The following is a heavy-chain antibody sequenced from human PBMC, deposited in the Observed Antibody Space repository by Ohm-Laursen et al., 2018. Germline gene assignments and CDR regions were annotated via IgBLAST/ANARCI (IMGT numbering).Heavy chain of an antibody. V-gene: IGHV3-21*01. CDR1: GFTFSTYS. CDR2: IGSSGSYI. D-gene: IGHD2-2*01. CDR3: ARGYYQLPC. J-gene: IGHJ4*02. Sequence: SLRLSCAASGFTFSTYSMNWVRQAPGKGLELVSSIGSSGSYIYYADSVKGRFTISRDNAKNSLYLQMNSLRAEDTAVYYCARGYYQLPCWGQGPLVTVSS.